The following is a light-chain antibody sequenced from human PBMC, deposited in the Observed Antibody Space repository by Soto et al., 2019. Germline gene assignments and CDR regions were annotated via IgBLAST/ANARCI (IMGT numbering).Light chain of an antibody. CDR3: HHRAIWPVS. CDR1: QSVSSY. Sequence: EIVLTQSPATLSLSPGERATLSCRTSQSVSSYLAWYQQKPGQAPRLLIVDASNRATGIPARFSGSGSGKDFTLTISSLEPEDFAVYYCHHRAIWPVSFVQGTRLEIK. J-gene: IGKJ5*01. CDR2: DAS. V-gene: IGKV3-11*01.